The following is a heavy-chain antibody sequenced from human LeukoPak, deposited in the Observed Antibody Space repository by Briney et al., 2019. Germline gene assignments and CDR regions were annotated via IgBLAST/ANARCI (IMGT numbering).Heavy chain of an antibody. V-gene: IGHV3-21*01. CDR2: ISSSSYI. CDR1: GFTFSSYS. D-gene: IGHD5-12*01. CDR3: ARDLSGYSGYDLFY. Sequence: GGSLRLSCAASGFTFSSYSMSWVRQAPGKGLEWVSSISSSSYIYYADSVRGRFTISRDNAKNSLYLQMNSLRAEDTAVYYCARDLSGYSGYDLFYWGQGTLVTVSS. J-gene: IGHJ4*02.